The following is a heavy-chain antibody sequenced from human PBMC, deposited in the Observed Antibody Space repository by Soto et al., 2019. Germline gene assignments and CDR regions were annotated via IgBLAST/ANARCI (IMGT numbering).Heavy chain of an antibody. Sequence: QVQLVESGGGVVQPGRSLRLSCAASGFTFSSYGMHWVRQAPGTGLEWVAVIWYGGSNKYYADSVKGRFTISRDNSKNTLYLQMNSLRAEDTAVYYCARDGLDCSGGSCYSNYYYYYMDVWGKGTTVTVSS. CDR2: IWYGGSNK. D-gene: IGHD2-15*01. V-gene: IGHV3-33*01. CDR3: ARDGLDCSGGSCYSNYYYYYMDV. J-gene: IGHJ6*03. CDR1: GFTFSSYG.